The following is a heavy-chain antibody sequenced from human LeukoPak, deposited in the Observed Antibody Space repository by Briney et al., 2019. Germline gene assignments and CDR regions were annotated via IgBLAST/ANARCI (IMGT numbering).Heavy chain of an antibody. J-gene: IGHJ5*02. CDR2: INHSGST. CDR3: ARWLGDNVRYNWFDP. V-gene: IGHV4-34*01. D-gene: IGHD3-10*01. CDR1: GGSFSGYY. Sequence: PSETLSLTCAVYGGSFSGYYWNWIRQPPGKGLEWIGEINHSGSTNYNPSPKSRVTISVDTSKNQFSLKLSSVTAADTAVYYCARWLGDNVRYNWFDPWGQGTLVTVSS.